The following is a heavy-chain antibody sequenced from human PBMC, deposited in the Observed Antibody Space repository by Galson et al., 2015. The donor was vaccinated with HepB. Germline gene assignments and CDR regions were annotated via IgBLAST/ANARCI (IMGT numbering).Heavy chain of an antibody. CDR2: ISYDGRNK. CDR3: AKSRGGGGYFGPESYVFDY. D-gene: IGHD3-10*01. J-gene: IGHJ4*02. CDR1: GFTFSTYA. Sequence: SLRLSCAASGFTFSTYAIHWVRQAPGRGLEWVAVISYDGRNKFYADSVKGRFTISRDNSKNTLSLQMNSLRAEDTAVYYCAKSRGGGGYFGPESYVFDYWGQGILVTVSS. V-gene: IGHV3-30*18.